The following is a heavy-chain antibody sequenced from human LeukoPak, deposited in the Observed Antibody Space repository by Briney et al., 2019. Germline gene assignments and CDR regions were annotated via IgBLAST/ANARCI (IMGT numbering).Heavy chain of an antibody. CDR3: ARAVGYCSGGSCYPYYYYYYYMDV. D-gene: IGHD2-15*01. CDR1: GGSISSSSYY. J-gene: IGHJ6*03. CDR2: IYYSGST. Sequence: PSETLSLTCSVSGGSISSSSYYWGWIRQPPGKGPEWIGSIYYSGSTYYNPSLKRRVTISVDTSKNQFSLKLSSVTAADTAVYYCARAVGYCSGGSCYPYYYYYYYMDVWGKGTTVTVSS. V-gene: IGHV4-39*07.